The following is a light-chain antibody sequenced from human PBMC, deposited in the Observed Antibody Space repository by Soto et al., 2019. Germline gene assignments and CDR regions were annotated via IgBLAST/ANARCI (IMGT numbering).Light chain of an antibody. CDR3: QQFGSSSGFT. J-gene: IGKJ3*01. CDR1: QSINNRY. CDR2: ASS. V-gene: IGKV3-20*01. Sequence: EIVLTQSPGTLSLSPGERATLSCRASQSINNRYLAWYQQKPGQAPRLLIYASSSTAASIPDRFSGSGSATEFTLTISRLEPEDFVVYYCQQFGSSSGFTFGPGTKVDIK.